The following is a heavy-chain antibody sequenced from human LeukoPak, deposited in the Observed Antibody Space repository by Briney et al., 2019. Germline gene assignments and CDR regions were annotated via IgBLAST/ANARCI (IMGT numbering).Heavy chain of an antibody. J-gene: IGHJ1*01. D-gene: IGHD3-22*01. CDR2: IYASGST. V-gene: IGHV4-61*02. CDR3: ARSSGYYFEYFHH. Sequence: SETLSLTCTVSGGSISSSSYYWGWIRQPAGKGLEWIGRIYASGSTNYNPSLKSRVTISVDTSKNQFSLKVSSVTAADTAVYYCARSSGYYFEYFHHWGQGTLVTVSS. CDR1: GGSISSSSYY.